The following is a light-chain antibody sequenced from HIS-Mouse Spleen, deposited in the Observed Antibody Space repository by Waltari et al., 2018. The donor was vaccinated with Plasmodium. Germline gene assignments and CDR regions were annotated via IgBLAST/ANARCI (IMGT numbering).Light chain of an antibody. CDR2: DVS. J-gene: IGLJ2*01. Sequence: QSALPPPASVSGSPGQPITLPCTGTSRAVGGFYYSSWYLQHPGKAPKLMIYDVSNRPSGVSNRFSGSKSGNTASLTISGLQAEDEADYYCSSYTSSSTMVFGGGTKLTVL. CDR1: SRAVGGFYY. V-gene: IGLV2-14*03. CDR3: SSYTSSSTMV.